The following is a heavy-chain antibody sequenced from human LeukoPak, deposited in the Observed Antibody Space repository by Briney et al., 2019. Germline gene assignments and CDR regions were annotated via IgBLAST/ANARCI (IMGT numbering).Heavy chain of an antibody. J-gene: IGHJ4*02. D-gene: IGHD6-19*01. CDR1: GYTFTGYY. CDR3: ARGRSSGPWGELDY. V-gene: IGHV1-2*02. CDR2: INPNSGGT. Sequence: ASVKVSCKASGYTFTGYYTHWVRQAPGQGLEWMGWINPNSGGTNYAQKFQGRVTMTRDTSISTAYMELSRLRSDDTAVYYCARGRSSGPWGELDYWGQGTLVTVSS.